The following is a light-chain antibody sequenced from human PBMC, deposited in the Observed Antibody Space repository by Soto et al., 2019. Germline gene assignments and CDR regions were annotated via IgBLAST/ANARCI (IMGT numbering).Light chain of an antibody. CDR2: SNN. V-gene: IGLV1-44*01. Sequence: QSVLTQPPSASGTPGQRVTISCSGSSSNIGSNIVNWYQQLPGTAPKLLIYSNNQRPSGVPDRFSGARSGTSASLAISGLQSEDEANYYSTAWYDSLKGQVLGTGTKVPVL. CDR3: TAWYDSLKGQV. CDR1: SSNIGSNI. J-gene: IGLJ1*01.